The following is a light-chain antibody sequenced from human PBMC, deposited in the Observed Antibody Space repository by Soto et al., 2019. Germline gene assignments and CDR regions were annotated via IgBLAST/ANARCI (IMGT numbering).Light chain of an antibody. Sequence: QSVLTQPPSVSGAPGQRVTISCTGSSSNIGAGYDVHWYQQLPGTAPKLLIYGNNNRPSGVPDRFSGSKSGTSASLAITGLQDEDEADYYCQSYDISLSGWVFGGGTKLTVL. V-gene: IGLV1-40*01. CDR2: GNN. J-gene: IGLJ3*02. CDR1: SSNIGAGYD. CDR3: QSYDISLSGWV.